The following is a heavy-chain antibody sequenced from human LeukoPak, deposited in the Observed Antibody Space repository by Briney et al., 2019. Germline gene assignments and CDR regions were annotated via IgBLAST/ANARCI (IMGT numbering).Heavy chain of an antibody. CDR3: ARDSSGGSLFDP. J-gene: IGHJ5*02. Sequence: SQTLSLTCTVSGGSISSGGYYWSWIRQHPGKGLEWIGYIYYSGSTYYNPFLKSRVTISVDTSKNQFSLKLSSVTAADTAVYYCARDSSGGSLFDPWGQGTLVTVSS. CDR2: IYYSGST. V-gene: IGHV4-31*03. CDR1: GGSISSGGYY. D-gene: IGHD5-12*01.